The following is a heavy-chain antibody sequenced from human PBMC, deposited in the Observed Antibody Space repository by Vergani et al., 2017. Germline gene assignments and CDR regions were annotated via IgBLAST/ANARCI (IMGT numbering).Heavy chain of an antibody. CDR1: GFTFSSYA. V-gene: IGHV3-9*01. Sequence: EVQLLESGGGLVQHGGSLRLSCAASGFTFSSYAMSWVRQAPGKGLEWVSGIGWNSGSAGYADSVRGRFTISRDNDKNSLYLQMNSLRAEDTALSYCAKDVSTDYFCRYFDPWGRGTLVTVSS. J-gene: IGHJ2*01. CDR3: AKDVSTDYFCRYFDP. CDR2: IGWNSGSA. D-gene: IGHD2/OR15-2a*01.